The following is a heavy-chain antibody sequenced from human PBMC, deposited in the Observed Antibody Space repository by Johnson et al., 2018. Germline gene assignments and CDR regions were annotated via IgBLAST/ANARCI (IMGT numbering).Heavy chain of an antibody. CDR1: GFSFSTYS. D-gene: IGHD4-23*01. Sequence: EVQLVESGGGVVQPGRSLRLSCAASGFSFSTYSMNWVRQAPGKGLQWVSSISSSSSYIYYADSLRGRFTISRDKAKNSLYLQRNSLGAEEAAVEYCAGSWKGYGDYGGTFDIGGQGTMVTVAS. CDR2: ISSSSSYI. V-gene: IGHV3-21*01. CDR3: AGSWKGYGDYGGTFDI. J-gene: IGHJ3*02.